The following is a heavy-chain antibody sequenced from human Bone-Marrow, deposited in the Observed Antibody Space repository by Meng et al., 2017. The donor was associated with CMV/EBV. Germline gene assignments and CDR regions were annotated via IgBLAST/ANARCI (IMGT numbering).Heavy chain of an antibody. CDR1: GGSISSSSYY. D-gene: IGHD2-8*01. CDR2: IYYSGGT. Sequence: GSLRLSCTVSGGSISSSSYYWGWIRQPPGKGLEWIGSIYYSGGTNYNPSLKSRVTISVDTSKNQFSLKLSSVTAADTAVYYCARTTSGRFDYWGQGTLVTVSS. J-gene: IGHJ4*02. V-gene: IGHV4-39*07. CDR3: ARTTSGRFDY.